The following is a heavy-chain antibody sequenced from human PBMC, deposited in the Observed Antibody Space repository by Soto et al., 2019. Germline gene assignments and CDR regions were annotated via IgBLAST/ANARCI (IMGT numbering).Heavy chain of an antibody. J-gene: IGHJ3*02. Sequence: QVQLVESGGGVVQPGRSLRLSCAASGFTFSSYGMHWVRQAPGKGLEWVAVIWYDGSNKYYADSVKGRFTISRDNSKNTLYLQMNSLRAEDTAVYYCARDPGGYYYDSTGGAFDIWGQGTMVTVSS. CDR1: GFTFSSYG. CDR2: IWYDGSNK. D-gene: IGHD3-22*01. CDR3: ARDPGGYYYDSTGGAFDI. V-gene: IGHV3-33*01.